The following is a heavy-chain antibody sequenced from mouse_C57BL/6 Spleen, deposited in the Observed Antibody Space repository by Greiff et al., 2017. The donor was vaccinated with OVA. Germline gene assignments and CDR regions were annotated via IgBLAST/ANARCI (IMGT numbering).Heavy chain of an antibody. Sequence: EVKLEESGGGLVKPGGSLKLSCAASGFTFSDYGMHWVRQAPEKGLEWVAYISSGSSTIYYADTVKGRFTISRDNAKNTLFLQMTSLRSEDTAMYYCARRDTVVAHFDYWGQGTTLTVSS. CDR3: ARRDTVVAHFDY. J-gene: IGHJ2*01. CDR1: GFTFSDYG. CDR2: ISSGSSTI. V-gene: IGHV5-17*01. D-gene: IGHD1-1*01.